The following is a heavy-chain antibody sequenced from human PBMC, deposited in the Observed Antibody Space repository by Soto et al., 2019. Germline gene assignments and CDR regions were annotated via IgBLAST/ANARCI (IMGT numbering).Heavy chain of an antibody. J-gene: IGHJ3*02. CDR1: GYTFTSYG. Sequence: ASVKVSCKASGYTFTSYGINWVRRAPGQGLEWMGWISAYNGNTNYAQKLQGRVTMTTDTSTSTAYMELRSLRSDDTAVYYCARGRAGIAVAGTRLDAFDIWGQGTMVTVSS. CDR2: ISAYNGNT. D-gene: IGHD6-19*01. CDR3: ARGRAGIAVAGTRLDAFDI. V-gene: IGHV1-18*01.